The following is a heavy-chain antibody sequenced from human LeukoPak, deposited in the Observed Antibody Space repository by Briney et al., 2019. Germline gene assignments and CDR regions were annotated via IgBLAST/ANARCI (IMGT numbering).Heavy chain of an antibody. V-gene: IGHV3-30-3*01. CDR3: ARDQGEGYGSGSFPDY. J-gene: IGHJ4*02. Sequence: GGSLRLSCAASGFTFSSYAMHWVRQAPGKGLEWVAVISYDGSNKYYADSVKGRFTISRDNSKNTLYLQMNSLRAEDTAVHYCARDQGEGYGSGSFPDYWGQGTLVTVSS. D-gene: IGHD3-10*01. CDR1: GFTFSSYA. CDR2: ISYDGSNK.